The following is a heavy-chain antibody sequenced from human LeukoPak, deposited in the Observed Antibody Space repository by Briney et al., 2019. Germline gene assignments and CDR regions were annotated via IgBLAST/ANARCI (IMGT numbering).Heavy chain of an antibody. V-gene: IGHV3-48*01. D-gene: IGHD2-15*01. Sequence: GGSLRLSCAASGFTFSGYSMNWVRQAPGKGLEWVSYISSSSSTIYYADSVKGRFTISRDNAKNSLYLQMNSLRAEDTAVYYCAVIVVVSALGAFDVWGQGTVVTVSS. CDR2: ISSSSSTI. CDR1: GFTFSGYS. J-gene: IGHJ3*01. CDR3: AVIVVVSALGAFDV.